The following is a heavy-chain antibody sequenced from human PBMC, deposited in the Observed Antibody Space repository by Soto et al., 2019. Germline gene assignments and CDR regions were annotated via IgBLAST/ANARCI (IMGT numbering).Heavy chain of an antibody. Sequence: QVQLVESGGGEVQPGTSLRLSCAASGFTFSRSPMHWVRQAPGKGLDWVGLISADGSSQHYADSVRGRFIISRDNFRSTVSLQMDRLRAEDTAGYYCARPVVAGTPDYWGQGTLVSVSS. CDR1: GFTFSRSP. CDR3: ARPVVAGTPDY. D-gene: IGHD2-15*01. J-gene: IGHJ4*02. CDR2: ISADGSSQ. V-gene: IGHV3-30-3*01.